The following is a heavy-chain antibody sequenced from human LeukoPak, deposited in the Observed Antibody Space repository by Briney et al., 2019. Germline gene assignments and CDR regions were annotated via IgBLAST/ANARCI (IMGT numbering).Heavy chain of an antibody. CDR3: AKWGDYDVLTGYYDPDY. CDR1: GFTFSSFA. CDR2: ISSDGGST. J-gene: IGHJ4*02. V-gene: IGHV3-64*04. D-gene: IGHD3-9*01. Sequence: GGSLRLSCSASGFTFSSFAMHWVRQAPGKGLEYVSAISSDGGSTYYADPVKGRFTISRDNSKNTLNLQMNSLRAEDTAVYYCAKWGDYDVLTGYYDPDYWGQGTLVTVSS.